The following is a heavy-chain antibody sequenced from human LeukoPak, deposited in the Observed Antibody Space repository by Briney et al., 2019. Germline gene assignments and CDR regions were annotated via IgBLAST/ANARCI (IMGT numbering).Heavy chain of an antibody. CDR2: IYTSGIT. CDR1: GASISSYY. CDR3: ARDKMGDYGDLNWFDP. D-gene: IGHD4-17*01. Sequence: KPSETLSLTCTVSGASISSYYWSWVRQSAGKGLEWIGRIYTSGITNYNPSLKSRVTMSVDTSKNQLSLKLSSVTAADTAVYYCARDKMGDYGDLNWFDPWGQGTLVTVSS. J-gene: IGHJ5*02. V-gene: IGHV4-4*07.